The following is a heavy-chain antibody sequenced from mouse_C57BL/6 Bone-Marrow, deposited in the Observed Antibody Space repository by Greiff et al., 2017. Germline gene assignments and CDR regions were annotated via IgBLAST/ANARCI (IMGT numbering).Heavy chain of an antibody. J-gene: IGHJ4*01. CDR3: ARPYYAMDY. CDR1: GFTFSSYG. CDR2: ISSGGSYT. V-gene: IGHV5-6*01. Sequence: EVQLVESGGDLVKPGGSLKLSCAASGFTFSSYGMSWVRQTPDKRLEWVATISSGGSYTYYPDSVKGRFTISRANAKNTLYLQMISLKSEDTAVYYCARPYYAMDYWGQGTSVTVSS.